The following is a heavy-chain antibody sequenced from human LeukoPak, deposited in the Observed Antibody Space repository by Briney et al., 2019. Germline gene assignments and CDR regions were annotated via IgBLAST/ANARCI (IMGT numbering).Heavy chain of an antibody. V-gene: IGHV3-23*01. CDR3: AKSAYYDASGYYREYYFDY. J-gene: IGHJ4*02. D-gene: IGHD3-22*01. Sequence: QTGGSLRLSCVSSGFSFSNYAMSWVRQAPGKGLEWVSSISGSGGSTHYADSVKGRFTISGDKTKNTLYLQMNSLRAEDTAVYYCAKSAYYDASGYYREYYFDYWGQGTLVTVSS. CDR1: GFSFSNYA. CDR2: ISGSGGST.